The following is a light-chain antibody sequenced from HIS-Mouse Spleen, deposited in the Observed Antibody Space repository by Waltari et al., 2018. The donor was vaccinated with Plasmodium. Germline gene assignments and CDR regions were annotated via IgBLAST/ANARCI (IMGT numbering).Light chain of an antibody. J-gene: IGLJ2*01. Sequence: SYELTQPPSVSVSPGQTASIPCSGAKLGDKYACWYQQKPGPSPVLVIYQDSKRPSGIPERVSGSNSGNTATLTISGTQAMDEADYYCQAWDSSTVVFGGGTKLTVL. V-gene: IGLV3-1*01. CDR3: QAWDSSTVV. CDR2: QDS. CDR1: KLGDKY.